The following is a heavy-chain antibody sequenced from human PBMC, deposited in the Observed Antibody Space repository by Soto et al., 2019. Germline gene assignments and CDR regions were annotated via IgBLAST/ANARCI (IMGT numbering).Heavy chain of an antibody. CDR1: GDSVGNGPYY. CDR2: IYYSGST. D-gene: IGHD1-26*01. V-gene: IGHV4-61*01. CDR3: ERVGSSCHSGGCYYYYGLGV. J-gene: IGHJ6*02. Sequence: QVRLQESGPGLVKPSETLSLSCLVSGDSVGNGPYYWSWLRQAPGDGLEWSAYIYYSGSTNVNPSLESRVNISIDMSKNQFFLELRSVTAEDAAVYFCERVGSSCHSGGCYYYYGLGVWGQGTTVAISS.